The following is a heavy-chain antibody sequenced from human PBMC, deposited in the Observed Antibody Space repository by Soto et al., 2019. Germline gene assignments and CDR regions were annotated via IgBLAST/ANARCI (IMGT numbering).Heavy chain of an antibody. CDR3: ARDLATIDYYYGMDV. V-gene: IGHV1-18*01. J-gene: IGHJ6*01. Sequence: QVQLVQSGAEVKKPGASVKVSCKASGYTFTSYGIGWVRQAPGQGLEWMGWISAYNGNTNYAQKLQGRVTMTTDTSTSTTYMELRSLRSDYTAVYYCARDLATIDYYYGMDVWGQGTTVTGSS. D-gene: IGHD5-12*01. CDR2: ISAYNGNT. CDR1: GYTFTSYG.